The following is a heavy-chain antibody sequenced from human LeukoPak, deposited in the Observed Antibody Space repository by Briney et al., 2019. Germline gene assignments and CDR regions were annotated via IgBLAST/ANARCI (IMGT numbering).Heavy chain of an antibody. Sequence: PGGSLRLSCAASGFIFSSYGMHWVRQAPGKGLEWVANIKQDGSEKYYVDSVKGRFTISRDNAKNSLYLQMNSLRAEDTAVYYCARSRRNYNFDYWGQGTLVTVSS. D-gene: IGHD1-7*01. CDR3: ARSRRNYNFDY. CDR1: GFIFSSYG. V-gene: IGHV3-7*01. CDR2: IKQDGSEK. J-gene: IGHJ4*02.